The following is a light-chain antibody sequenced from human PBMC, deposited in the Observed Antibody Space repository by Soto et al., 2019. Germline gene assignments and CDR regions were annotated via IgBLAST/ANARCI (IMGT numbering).Light chain of an antibody. CDR1: QSISSW. CDR2: EAS. V-gene: IGKV1-5*01. J-gene: IGKJ1*01. Sequence: DIQMTQFHATLSASVGDRVTISCRASQSISSWLAWYQQKPGKAPKLLIYEASSLQSGVPSRFSGSGSGTEFTLTISSLQPDDSATYYCQQYNSYSWTFGQGTKVEIK. CDR3: QQYNSYSWT.